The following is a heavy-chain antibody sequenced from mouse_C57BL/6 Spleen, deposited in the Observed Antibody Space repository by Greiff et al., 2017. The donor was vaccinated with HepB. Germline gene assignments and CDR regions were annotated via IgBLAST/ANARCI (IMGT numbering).Heavy chain of an antibody. J-gene: IGHJ1*03. Sequence: VQLQQSGAELVKPGASVKISCKASGYAFSSYWMNWVKQRPGKGLEWIGQIYPGDGDTNYNGKFKGKATLTADKSSSTAYMQLSSLTSEDSAVYFCARGEATYYGYDFDVWGTGTTVTVSS. V-gene: IGHV1-80*01. CDR3: ARGEATYYGYDFDV. D-gene: IGHD2-9*01. CDR1: GYAFSSYW. CDR2: IYPGDGDT.